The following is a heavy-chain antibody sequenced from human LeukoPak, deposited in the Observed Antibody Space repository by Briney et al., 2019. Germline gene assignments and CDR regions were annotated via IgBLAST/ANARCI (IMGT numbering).Heavy chain of an antibody. CDR1: GFTFSSYS. Sequence: SGGSLRLSCAASGFTFSSYSMNWVRQAPGKGLEWVSYISSSSSTIYYADSVKGRFTISRDNSKNTLYLQMNSLRAEDTAVYYCARDEKGAFDIWGQGTMVTVSS. V-gene: IGHV3-48*01. J-gene: IGHJ3*02. CDR3: ARDEKGAFDI. CDR2: ISSSSSTI.